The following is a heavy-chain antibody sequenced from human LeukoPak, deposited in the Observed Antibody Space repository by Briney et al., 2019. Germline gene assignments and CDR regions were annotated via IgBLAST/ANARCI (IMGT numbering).Heavy chain of an antibody. CDR2: IYPGDSDS. Sequence: GASLKICCTGSGYSFTNYLHCLVRPMGGKGLEWMGIIYPGDSDSRYSPSLQGQVTISADKFISTAYVQWSSLKASDAAMYYCARWGYYGSGTGGDYWGQGTLVTVSS. D-gene: IGHD3-10*01. V-gene: IGHV5-51*01. CDR1: GYSFTNYL. CDR3: ARWGYYGSGTGGDY. J-gene: IGHJ4*02.